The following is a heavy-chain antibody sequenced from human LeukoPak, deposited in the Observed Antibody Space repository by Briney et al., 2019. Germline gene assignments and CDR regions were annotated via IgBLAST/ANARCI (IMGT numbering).Heavy chain of an antibody. V-gene: IGHV4-31*03. CDR2: IYYSGST. D-gene: IGHD2-2*01. J-gene: IGHJ4*02. CDR3: ARLFCTSTCSYGGGIDY. CDR1: GGSISSSGYF. Sequence: SQTLSLTCTVSGGSISSSGYFWSWIRQLPGLGLEWIGYIYYSGSTYYNPSLESRVTISLDTSKHPFSLKLTSVTAADTAVYYCARLFCTSTCSYGGGIDYWGQGTLVTVSS.